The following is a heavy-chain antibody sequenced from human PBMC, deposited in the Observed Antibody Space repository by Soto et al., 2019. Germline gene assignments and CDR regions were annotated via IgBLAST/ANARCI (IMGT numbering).Heavy chain of an antibody. CDR1: GGSVTSDEDY. D-gene: IGHD5-18*01. V-gene: IGHV4-30-4*01. Sequence: SETLSLTCTVSGGSVTSDEDYWTWIRQSPGKGLEWIGYISNSGSTGYNPSLKTRLSMSVDRSKNQFTLRLTSVTATDTAVYFCATESGSTYGYFDHWGQGTQVTVSS. J-gene: IGHJ4*02. CDR3: ATESGSTYGYFDH. CDR2: ISNSGST.